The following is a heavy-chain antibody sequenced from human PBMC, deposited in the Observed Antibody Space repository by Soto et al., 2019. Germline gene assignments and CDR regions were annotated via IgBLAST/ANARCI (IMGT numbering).Heavy chain of an antibody. CDR1: GFTFSSYE. CDR2: ISSSGSTI. J-gene: IGHJ6*02. CDR3: TRSSGMDV. V-gene: IGHV3-48*03. Sequence: PGGSLRLSCAASGFTFSSYEMNWVRQAPGKGLEWVSYISSSGSTIYYADSVKGRFTISRDNAKNSLYLQMNSLKASDTAIYYCTRSSGMDVWGQGTTVTVSS.